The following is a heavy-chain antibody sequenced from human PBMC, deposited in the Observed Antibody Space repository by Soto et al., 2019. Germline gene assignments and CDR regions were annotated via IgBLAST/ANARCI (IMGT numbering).Heavy chain of an antibody. CDR3: RWARHGPGGRCDY. CDR1: GFNFSNYG. Sequence: QVQLVESGGGVVQPGRSLRLSCAGSGFNFSNYGMHWVRQAPGKGLQWVAVISYDGSKKYYVDSVKGRFTISRDNSKNTLYLQLSSLRAEDTAVHYCRWARHGPGGRCDYWGQGTLVTVSS. CDR2: ISYDGSKK. V-gene: IGHV3-30*03. D-gene: IGHD3-16*01. J-gene: IGHJ4*02.